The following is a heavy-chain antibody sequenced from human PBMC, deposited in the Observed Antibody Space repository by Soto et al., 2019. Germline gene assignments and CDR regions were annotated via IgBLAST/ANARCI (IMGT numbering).Heavy chain of an antibody. CDR3: ASGVSGVAGWFDP. CDR2: IYYSGNT. Sequence: PSETLSLTCSVSGGSISSGDFFWHWIRQHPGKGLEWLGYIYYSGNTYYNPSLKGRVSMSVDTAENQFSLKLSSVAAADTAVYYCASGVSGVAGWFDPWGQGTVVTVSS. CDR1: GGSISSGDFF. D-gene: IGHD2-8*01. V-gene: IGHV4-31*03. J-gene: IGHJ5*02.